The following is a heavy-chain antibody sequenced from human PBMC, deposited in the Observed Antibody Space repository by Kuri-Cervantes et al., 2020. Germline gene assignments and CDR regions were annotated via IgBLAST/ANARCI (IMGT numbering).Heavy chain of an antibody. CDR3: AKGGLAAAGPNWFDP. V-gene: IGHV3-66*02. J-gene: IGHJ5*02. Sequence: GESLKISCAASGFTVSSNYMSWVRQAPGKGLEWVSVIYSGGSTYYADSVKGRFTISRDNSKNTLYLQMNSLRAEDTAVYYCAKGGLAAAGPNWFDPWGQGTPVTVSS. CDR1: GFTVSSNY. CDR2: IYSGGST. D-gene: IGHD6-13*01.